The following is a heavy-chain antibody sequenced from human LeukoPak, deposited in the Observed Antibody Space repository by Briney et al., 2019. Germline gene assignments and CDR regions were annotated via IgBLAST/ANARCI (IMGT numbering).Heavy chain of an antibody. D-gene: IGHD2-2*01. Sequence: GGSLRLSCAASGFTFSSYAMSWVRQAPGKGLEWVSAISGSGGSTYYADSVKGRFTISRDNSKNTLYLQMNSLRAEDTAVYYRAKPRGSCSSTSCYIDAFDIWGQGTMVTVSS. CDR1: GFTFSSYA. CDR2: ISGSGGST. CDR3: AKPRGSCSSTSCYIDAFDI. J-gene: IGHJ3*02. V-gene: IGHV3-23*01.